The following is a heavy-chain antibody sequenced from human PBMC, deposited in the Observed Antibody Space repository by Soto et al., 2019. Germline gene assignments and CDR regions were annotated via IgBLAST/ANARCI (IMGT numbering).Heavy chain of an antibody. CDR3: AREGNLGRWIQPLDS. D-gene: IGHD2-2*03. CDR2: IYLGGSI. Sequence: SETLSRTGDLSSASVGSVHYTWIRQTPGKGLEWIGYIYLGGSINYNPSFKSRVIISVDTSKNQFSVRLSSVTAADTAVYFCAREGNLGRWIQPLDSWGQGTLVTVS. CDR1: SASVGSVH. J-gene: IGHJ4*02. V-gene: IGHV4-59*02.